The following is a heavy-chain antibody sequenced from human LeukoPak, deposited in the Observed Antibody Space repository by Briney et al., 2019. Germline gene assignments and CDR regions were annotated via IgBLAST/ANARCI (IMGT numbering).Heavy chain of an antibody. CDR1: GHTFTSFA. V-gene: IGHV1-18*01. CDR2: ISAYNGNT. Sequence: ASVKVSCKASGHTFTSFAINWVRQAPGQGLEWMGWISAYNGNTNYAQKFQGRVTMTTDTSTSTAYVELRSLRSDDTAVYYCARGGESGWYGLFDYWGQGALVTVSS. CDR3: ARGGESGWYGLFDY. J-gene: IGHJ4*02. D-gene: IGHD6-19*01.